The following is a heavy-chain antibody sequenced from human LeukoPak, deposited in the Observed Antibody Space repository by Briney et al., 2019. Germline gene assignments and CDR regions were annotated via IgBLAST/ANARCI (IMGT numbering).Heavy chain of an antibody. V-gene: IGHV3-49*04. CDR3: TRPFWSGLV. D-gene: IGHD3-3*01. Sequence: GGSLRLSCTASGFTFGDYAMSWVRQAPGKGLEWVGFIRSKAYGGTTEYAASVKGRFTISRDDSKSIAYLQMNSLKTEDTAVYYCTRPFWSGLVWGQGTLVTVSS. CDR1: GFTFGDYA. CDR2: IRSKAYGGTT. J-gene: IGHJ4*02.